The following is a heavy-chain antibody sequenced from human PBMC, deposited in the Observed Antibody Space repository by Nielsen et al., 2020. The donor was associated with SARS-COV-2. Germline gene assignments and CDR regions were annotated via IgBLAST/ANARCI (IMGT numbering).Heavy chain of an antibody. D-gene: IGHD4-17*01. CDR2: IYYSGST. Sequence: SETLSLTCTVSGGSISSGGYYWSWIRQHPGKGLEWIGYIYYSGSTYYNPSLKSRVTISLDTSKNQFFLKLTSVTAADRAVYYCARDYYGDYLDGFDIWGKGTMVTVSS. CDR3: ARDYYGDYLDGFDI. V-gene: IGHV4-31*03. J-gene: IGHJ3*02. CDR1: GGSISSGGYY.